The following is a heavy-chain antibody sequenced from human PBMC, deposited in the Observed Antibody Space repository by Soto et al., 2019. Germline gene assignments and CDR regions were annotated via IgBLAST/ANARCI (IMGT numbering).Heavy chain of an antibody. CDR1: GFTFISHS. J-gene: IGHJ4*02. CDR3: AREFSSQLPLDY. CDR2: IYRSSVFRFGPNE. V-gene: IGHV3-21*01. Sequence: GGSLRLSCAASGFTFISHSMNWGRQAPGKGLEWVASIYRSSVFRFGPNEFYADSVRGRFIISRDNTNNLVFLQMDSLRVEDTAVYYCAREFSSQLPLDYWGQGTLVTVSS.